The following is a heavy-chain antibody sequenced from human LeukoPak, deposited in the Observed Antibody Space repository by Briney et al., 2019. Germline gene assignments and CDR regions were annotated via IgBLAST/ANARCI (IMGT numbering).Heavy chain of an antibody. D-gene: IGHD3-16*01. J-gene: IGHJ4*02. V-gene: IGHV3-30*18. CDR1: GFTFSSYG. Sequence: GGSLRLSCAASGFTFSSYGVHWVRQAPGKGLEWVAVISYDGSNKYYADSVRGRFTISRDNSKNTLYLQMNSLRAEDTAVYYCAKDRPWGHYFDYWGQGTLVTVSS. CDR3: AKDRPWGHYFDY. CDR2: ISYDGSNK.